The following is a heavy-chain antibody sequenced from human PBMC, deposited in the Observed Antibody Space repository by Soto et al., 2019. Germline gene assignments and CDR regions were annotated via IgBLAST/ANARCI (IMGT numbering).Heavy chain of an antibody. CDR3: ARESEDLTSNFDY. CDR1: GFTFTRYS. J-gene: IGHJ4*02. CDR2: ISSTTNYI. Sequence: EVQLVESGGGLVKPGGSMRLSCAASGFTFTRYSMNWVRQAPGKGLEWVSSISSTTNYIYYGDSMKGRFTICRDNAKNSLYLEMNSLRAEDTPVYYCARESEDLTSNFDYWGQGTLVTVSS. V-gene: IGHV3-21*06.